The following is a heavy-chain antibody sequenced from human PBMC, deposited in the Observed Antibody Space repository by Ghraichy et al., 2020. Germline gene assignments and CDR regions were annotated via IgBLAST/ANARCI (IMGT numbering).Heavy chain of an antibody. V-gene: IGHV1-69*13. CDR2: IIPIFGTA. D-gene: IGHD2-2*01. J-gene: IGHJ6*02. CDR1: GGTFSSYA. CDR3: ARPTRGGGSNNYYYYYGMDV. Sequence: SVKVSCKASGGTFSSYAISWVRQAPGQGLEWMGGIIPIFGTANYAQKFQGRVTITADESTSTAYMELSSLRSEDTAVYYCARPTRGGGSNNYYYYYGMDVWGQGTTVTVSS.